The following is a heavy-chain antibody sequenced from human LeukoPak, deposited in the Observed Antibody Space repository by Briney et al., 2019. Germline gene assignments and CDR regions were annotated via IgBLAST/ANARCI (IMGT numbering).Heavy chain of an antibody. D-gene: IGHD2-2*01. Sequence: GGSLRLSCAASGFTFSSYAMSWVRQAPGKGLEWVSAISGSGGSTYYADSAKGRFTISRDNSKNTLYLQMNSLRAGDTAVYYCAKDDGIVVVPAAIGYWGQGTLVTVSS. J-gene: IGHJ4*02. CDR2: ISGSGGST. V-gene: IGHV3-23*01. CDR3: AKDDGIVVVPAAIGY. CDR1: GFTFSSYA.